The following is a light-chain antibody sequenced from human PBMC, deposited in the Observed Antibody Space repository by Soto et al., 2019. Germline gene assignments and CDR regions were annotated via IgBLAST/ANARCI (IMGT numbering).Light chain of an antibody. CDR2: AVN. CDR1: SRDVGGANY. V-gene: IGLV2-14*01. Sequence: QSALIQPASVSGSPGQSITISCTGTSRDVGGANYVSWDQHHPHRAPNLLIYAVNYRPSGVSSRFSGSKSGNTASLTISGLQAEDAADYYCSSYTSSNTLEVFGVGTKVTVL. J-gene: IGLJ1*01. CDR3: SSYTSSNTLEV.